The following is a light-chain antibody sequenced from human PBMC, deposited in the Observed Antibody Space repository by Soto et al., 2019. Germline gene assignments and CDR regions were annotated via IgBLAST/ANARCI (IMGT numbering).Light chain of an antibody. CDR2: GAS. J-gene: IGKJ1*01. CDR3: QQYGSSPPRT. Sequence: VLTQSPGTLSFSPVGRVCVXMPSIQSVSNDFLAWYQQKPGQAPRLLIYGASTRATDVPDRFSGSGSGADFTLSISRLEPEDFAVYYCQQYGSSPPRTFGQGTKVDIK. V-gene: IGKV3-20*01. CDR1: QSVSNDF.